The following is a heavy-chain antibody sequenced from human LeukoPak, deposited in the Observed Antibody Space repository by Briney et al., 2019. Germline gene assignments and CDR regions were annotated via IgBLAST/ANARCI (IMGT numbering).Heavy chain of an antibody. J-gene: IGHJ2*01. D-gene: IGHD5-18*01. Sequence: SETLSLTCTVSSGSISTSNYYWSWIRQPPGKGLEWIGYIYYSGSTNYNPSLKSRVTISVDTSKNQFSLKLSSVTAADTAVYYCANLGYSYGYWYFDLWGRGTLVTVSS. V-gene: IGHV4-61*01. CDR2: IYYSGST. CDR1: SGSISTSNYY. CDR3: ANLGYSYGYWYFDL.